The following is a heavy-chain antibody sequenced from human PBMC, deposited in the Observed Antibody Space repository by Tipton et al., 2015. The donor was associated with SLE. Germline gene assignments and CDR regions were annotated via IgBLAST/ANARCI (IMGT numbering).Heavy chain of an antibody. Sequence: SLRLSCVASGFSLSNFWMHWVRQVPGKGLVWVSRINYDGRSTRYADSVKGRFTISRDNAKNTLYLQMNSLRVEDTAIYYCTTSREFSANDRWGQGTLVTVSS. V-gene: IGHV3-74*01. CDR3: TTSREFSANDR. J-gene: IGHJ4*02. CDR2: INYDGRST. D-gene: IGHD3-10*01. CDR1: GFSLSNFW.